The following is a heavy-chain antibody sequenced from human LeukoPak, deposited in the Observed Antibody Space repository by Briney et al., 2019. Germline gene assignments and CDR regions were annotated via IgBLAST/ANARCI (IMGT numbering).Heavy chain of an antibody. CDR1: GFTFSSYW. J-gene: IGHJ5*02. CDR2: INSDGSST. CDR3: ARGRRSGNWFDP. V-gene: IGHV3-74*01. Sequence: GGSLRLSCAASGFTFSSYWMHWVRQAPGKGLVWVSRINSDGSSTSYADSVKGRFTIPRDNAKNTLYLQMNSLRAEDTAVYYCARGRRSGNWFDPWGQGTLVTVSS.